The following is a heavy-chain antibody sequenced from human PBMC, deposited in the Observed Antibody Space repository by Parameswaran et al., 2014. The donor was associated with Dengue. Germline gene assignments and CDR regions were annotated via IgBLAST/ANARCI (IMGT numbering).Heavy chain of an antibody. J-gene: IGHJ5*02. CDR2: INPSGGST. CDR3: ARGYGSSWYEFDYWFDP. Sequence: WVRQAPGKGLEWMGIINPSGGSTSYAQKFQGRVTMTRDTSTSTVYMELSSLRSEDTAVYYCARGYGSSWYEFDYWFDPWGQGTLVTVSS. V-gene: IGHV1-46*01. D-gene: IGHD6-13*01.